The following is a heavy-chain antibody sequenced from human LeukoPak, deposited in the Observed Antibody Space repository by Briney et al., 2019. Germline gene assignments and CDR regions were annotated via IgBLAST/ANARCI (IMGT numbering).Heavy chain of an antibody. CDR2: INSDGSST. D-gene: IGHD6-13*01. V-gene: IGHV3-74*01. J-gene: IGHJ6*03. Sequence: SGGSLRLSCAASGFTFSSYWMHWVRQAPGKGLVWVSRINSDGSSTSYADSVKGRFTISRDNAKNTLYLQMNSLRAEDTAVYYCARDVSSSSWYDYYYYYYMDVWGKGTTVTISS. CDR3: ARDVSSSSWYDYYYYYYMDV. CDR1: GFTFSSYW.